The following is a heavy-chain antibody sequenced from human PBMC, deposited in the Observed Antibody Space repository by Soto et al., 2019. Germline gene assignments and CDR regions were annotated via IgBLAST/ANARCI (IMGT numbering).Heavy chain of an antibody. V-gene: IGHV3-23*01. CDR3: AIHFYYGSGSYYAVDY. J-gene: IGHJ4*02. CDR2: ISASGGST. CDR1: GFTFNNYA. D-gene: IGHD3-10*01. Sequence: EVQLLESGGGLVQPGGSLRLSCVVSGFTFNNYAMNWVRQAPGKGLEWVSGISASGGSTYYADSVKGPFTISRDSSKHTLYLQMNSLRADDTAIYYCAIHFYYGSGSYYAVDYWGQGTRVTVSS.